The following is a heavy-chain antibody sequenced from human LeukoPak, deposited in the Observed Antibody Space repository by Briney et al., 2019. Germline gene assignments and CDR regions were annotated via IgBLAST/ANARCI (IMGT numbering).Heavy chain of an antibody. J-gene: IGHJ4*01. CDR3: AGKDGTSASFDY. CDR2: VYRTGDT. V-gene: IGHV4-31*03. CDR1: GGSISSSSYY. D-gene: IGHD5-24*01. Sequence: PSETLSLTCTVSGGSISSSSYYWGWIRQPPGKGLEWMGYVYRTGDTYYSPSLQSRIVMSVDTSKNQFSLRLSPVTAADTAVYFCAGKDGTSASFDYWGQGILVTVST.